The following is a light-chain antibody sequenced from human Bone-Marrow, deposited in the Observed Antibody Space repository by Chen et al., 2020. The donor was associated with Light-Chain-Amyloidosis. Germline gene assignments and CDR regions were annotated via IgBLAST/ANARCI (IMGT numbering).Light chain of an antibody. CDR1: QTISSNY. V-gene: IGKV3-20*01. CDR2: GSS. CDR3: EEYGTSPLT. Sequence: EIVLTQSPGTLSLSPGEGANLSCRASQTISSNYLTWYQQKFGQAPRLLIYGSSSRATGIPDRITGSESGTDFTLTINRLGPEDFAMYYCEEYGTSPLTFGGGSKVEIK. J-gene: IGKJ4*01.